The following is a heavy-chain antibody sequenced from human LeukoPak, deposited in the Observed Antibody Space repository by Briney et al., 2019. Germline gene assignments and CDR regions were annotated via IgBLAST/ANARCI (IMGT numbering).Heavy chain of an antibody. CDR3: ARDPGASVVAATHWFDP. CDR1: GGTFSSYA. V-gene: IGHV1-69*13. J-gene: IGHJ5*02. D-gene: IGHD2-15*01. CDR2: IIPIFGTA. Sequence: ASVKVSCKASGGTFSSYAIRWVRQAPGQGLEWMGGIIPIFGTANYAQKFQGRVTITADESTSTAYMELSSLRSEDTAVYYCARDPGASVVAATHWFDPWGQGTLVTVSS.